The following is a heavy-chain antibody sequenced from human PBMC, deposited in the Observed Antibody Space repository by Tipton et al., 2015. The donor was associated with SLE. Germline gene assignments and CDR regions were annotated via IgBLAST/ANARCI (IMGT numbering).Heavy chain of an antibody. Sequence: LRLSCAASGFTVSGYYWSWIRQPPGKGLEWIGEINHSGSTNYNPSLKSRVTISVDTSKNQFSLKLSSVTAADTAVYYCARGFTMVRGLFDYWGQGTLVTVSS. CDR2: INHSGST. CDR3: ARGFTMVRGLFDY. J-gene: IGHJ4*02. CDR1: GFTVSGYY. D-gene: IGHD3-10*01. V-gene: IGHV4-34*01.